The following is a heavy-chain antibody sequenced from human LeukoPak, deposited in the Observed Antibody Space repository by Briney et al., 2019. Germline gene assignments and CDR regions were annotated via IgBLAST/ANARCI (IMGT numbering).Heavy chain of an antibody. CDR1: GYTFTSYD. J-gene: IGHJ6*03. V-gene: IGHV1-8*03. Sequence: ASVKVSCKASGYTFTSYDINWVRQATGQGLEWMGWMNPNSGNTGYAQKFQGRVTITRNTSISTAYMELSSLRSEDTAVYYCARGWRSGGASYYYRDVWGKGTTVTVSS. D-gene: IGHD4-23*01. CDR2: MNPNSGNT. CDR3: ARGWRSGGASYYYRDV.